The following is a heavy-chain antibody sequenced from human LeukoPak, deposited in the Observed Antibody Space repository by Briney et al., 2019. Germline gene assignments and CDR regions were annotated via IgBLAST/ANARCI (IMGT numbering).Heavy chain of an antibody. CDR1: GGSISSGVYY. J-gene: IGHJ3*02. V-gene: IGHV4-31*03. CDR3: ASADYDMAFDI. D-gene: IGHD3-9*01. CDR2: IYYSGST. Sequence: SETLSLTCTVSGGSISSGVYYWSWIRQHPGKGLEWIGYIYYSGSTDYNPSLKSRFTMSVDTSKNQFSLKLSSVTAADTAVYYCASADYDMAFDIWGQGTMVTVSS.